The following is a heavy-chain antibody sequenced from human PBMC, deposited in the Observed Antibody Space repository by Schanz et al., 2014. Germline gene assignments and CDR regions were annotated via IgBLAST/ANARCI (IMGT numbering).Heavy chain of an antibody. CDR3: ATVGIAAAEDYGMDV. CDR2: IWYDGSNK. D-gene: IGHD6-13*01. Sequence: QVQLVESGGGVVRPGGSLRLSCAASGFTFSSYGMHWVRQAPGKGLEWAAFIWYDGSNKFYADSVKGRFTISRDNSKNTLYLQMNSLRAEDTAVYYCATVGIAAAEDYGMDVWGQGTTVTVSS. CDR1: GFTFSSYG. V-gene: IGHV3-30*02. J-gene: IGHJ6*02.